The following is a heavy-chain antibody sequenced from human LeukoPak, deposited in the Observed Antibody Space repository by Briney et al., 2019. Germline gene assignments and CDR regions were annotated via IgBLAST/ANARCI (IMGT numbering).Heavy chain of an antibody. CDR1: GFTFSSYW. CDR2: IKQDGSEK. Sequence: GGSLRLSCAASGFTFSSYWMSWVRQAPGKGLEWVANIKQDGSEKYYVDSVKGRFTISRDNAKNSLYLQMNSLRAEDTAVYYCARGGFHYDFWSGYKNDYWGQGTLVTVSS. D-gene: IGHD3-3*01. CDR3: ARGGFHYDFWSGYKNDY. J-gene: IGHJ4*02. V-gene: IGHV3-7*01.